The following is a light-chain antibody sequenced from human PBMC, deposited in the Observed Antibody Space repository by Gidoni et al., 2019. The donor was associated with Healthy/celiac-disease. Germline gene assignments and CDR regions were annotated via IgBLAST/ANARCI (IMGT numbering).Light chain of an antibody. J-gene: IGKJ2*01. Sequence: DIQMTQSPSSLSASVGDRVTITCRASQRSSSYLNWYQQKPGKAPKLLSYAASSLQSGVPSRFSGSGSGTDFTLTISSLQPEDFATYYCQQSYSTPRTFGQGTKLEIK. CDR2: AAS. CDR3: QQSYSTPRT. V-gene: IGKV1-39*01. CDR1: QRSSSY.